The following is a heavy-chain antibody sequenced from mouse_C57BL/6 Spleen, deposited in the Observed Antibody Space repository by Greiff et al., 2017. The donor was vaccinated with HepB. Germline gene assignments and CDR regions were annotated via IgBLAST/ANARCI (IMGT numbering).Heavy chain of an antibody. Sequence: QVHVKQSGPGLVQPSQSLSITCTVSGFSLTSYGVHWVRQSPGKGLEWLGVIWSGGSTDYNAAFISRLSISKDNSKSQVFFKMNSLQADDTAIYYCARKLDDYDAYFDYWGQGTTLTVSS. CDR2: IWSGGST. CDR3: ARKLDDYDAYFDY. CDR1: GFSLTSYG. J-gene: IGHJ2*01. D-gene: IGHD2-4*01. V-gene: IGHV2-2*01.